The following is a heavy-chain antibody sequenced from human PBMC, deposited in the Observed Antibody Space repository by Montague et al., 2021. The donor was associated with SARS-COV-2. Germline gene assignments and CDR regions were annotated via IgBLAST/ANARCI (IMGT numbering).Heavy chain of an antibody. J-gene: IGHJ6*03. Sequence: SETLSLTCAAYGGSFSGYYWSWIRQPPGKGLEWIGEINHSGSTNYNPSLKSRVTISVDTSKNQFSLKLSSVTAADTAVYYCARARQDVVVPALGIGAYYYYYCMDVWGKGTTVTVSS. CDR1: GGSFSGYY. V-gene: IGHV4-34*01. D-gene: IGHD2-2*01. CDR2: INHSGST. CDR3: ARARQDVVVPALGIGAYYYYYCMDV.